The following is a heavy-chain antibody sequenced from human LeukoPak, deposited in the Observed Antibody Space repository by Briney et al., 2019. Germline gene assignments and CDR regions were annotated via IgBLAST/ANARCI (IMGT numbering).Heavy chain of an antibody. J-gene: IGHJ4*02. CDR3: ARDMVGATNSY. Sequence: PGGSLRLSCAASGFTFSNYNMNWVRQAPGKGLEWVSSITSSSTYIYYADSVKGRFTISRDNAKNSLYLQMNSLRAEDTAVYYCARDMVGATNSYWGQGTLVTVSS. V-gene: IGHV3-21*01. CDR1: GFTFSNYN. CDR2: ITSSSTYI. D-gene: IGHD1-26*01.